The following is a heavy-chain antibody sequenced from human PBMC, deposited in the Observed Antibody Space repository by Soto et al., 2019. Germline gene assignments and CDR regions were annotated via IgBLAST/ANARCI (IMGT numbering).Heavy chain of an antibody. CDR3: ARRTNGYFAY. Sequence: ASVKVSCKASGYTFTSYSMPLVRQAPGQRLEWMGWINAGNGNTKYSQKFQGRVTITRDTSASTAYMELSSLRSEDTAVYYCARRTNGYFAYWGQGALVTVSS. CDR1: GYTFTSYS. V-gene: IGHV1-3*01. D-gene: IGHD2-8*01. J-gene: IGHJ4*02. CDR2: INAGNGNT.